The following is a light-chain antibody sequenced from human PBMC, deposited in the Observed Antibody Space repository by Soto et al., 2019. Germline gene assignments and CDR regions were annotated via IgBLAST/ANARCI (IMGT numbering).Light chain of an antibody. CDR3: LQYHNLWA. CDR2: RAS. CDR1: QNIYYN. V-gene: IGKV3-15*01. J-gene: IGKJ1*01. Sequence: ILMTQSPATVSVSPGERATLSSRASQNIYYNVAWYQHSPGQAPRLLIYRASTRAPGVPARFSDSGSGTEFTLTISSLQPEGFTVYSCLQYHNLWAFGQGTKVEI.